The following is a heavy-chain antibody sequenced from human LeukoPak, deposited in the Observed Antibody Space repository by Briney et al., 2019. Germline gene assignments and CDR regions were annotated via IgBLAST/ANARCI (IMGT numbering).Heavy chain of an antibody. CDR1: GYTFTSYD. D-gene: IGHD1-26*01. CDR2: MNPNSGNT. V-gene: IGHV1-8*01. Sequence: ASVKVSCKASGYTFTSYDINWVRQATGLGLEWMGWMNPNSGNTGYAQKFQGRVTMTMNSSISTAYMELTSPTSEDTAVYYCARSTMGARRTYDYWGQGTLVTVSS. J-gene: IGHJ4*02. CDR3: ARSTMGARRTYDY.